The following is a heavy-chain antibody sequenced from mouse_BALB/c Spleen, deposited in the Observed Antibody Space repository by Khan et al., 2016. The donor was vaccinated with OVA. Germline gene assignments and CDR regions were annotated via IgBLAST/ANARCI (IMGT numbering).Heavy chain of an antibody. D-gene: IGHD2-4*01. J-gene: IGHJ3*01. CDR1: GYSFTTYY. Sequence: EVQLQQSGPELMKPGASVKISCKASGYSFTTYYIHWVIQSHGTSLEWIGSIDPFSGGTTYNHKFKGKATLTVDKSSNTVYIHLNNLNSEDSAISYCARHDSSAWFAYWGQGTLVTVSA. V-gene: IGHV1S135*01. CDR3: ARHDSSAWFAY. CDR2: IDPFSGGT.